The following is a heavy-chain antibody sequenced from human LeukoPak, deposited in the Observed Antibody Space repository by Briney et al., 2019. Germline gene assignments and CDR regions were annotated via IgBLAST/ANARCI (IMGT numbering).Heavy chain of an antibody. Sequence: SETLSLTCTVSGGPISSYYWSWIRQPPGKGLEWIGYIYYSGSTNYNPSLKSRVTISVDTSKNQFSLKLSSVTAADTAVYYCAGAGYSYGYPFDYWGQGTLVTVSS. D-gene: IGHD5-18*01. CDR2: IYYSGST. CDR3: AGAGYSYGYPFDY. V-gene: IGHV4-59*01. J-gene: IGHJ4*02. CDR1: GGPISSYY.